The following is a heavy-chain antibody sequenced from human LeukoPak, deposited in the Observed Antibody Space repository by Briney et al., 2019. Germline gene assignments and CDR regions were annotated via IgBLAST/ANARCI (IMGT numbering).Heavy chain of an antibody. CDR2: FIPIFDTA. J-gene: IGHJ4*02. D-gene: IGHD5-18*01. V-gene: IGHV1-69*13. CDR3: ARVVGRTAMVTRYFDY. Sequence: SVKVSCTASGGTFTSYAISWVRQAPGQGLEWMGGFIPIFDTANYAHKFQGRVTIAADESTSTAYMELSSLRSEDTDVCYCARVVGRTAMVTRYFDYWGQGTLVTVSS. CDR1: GGTFTSYA.